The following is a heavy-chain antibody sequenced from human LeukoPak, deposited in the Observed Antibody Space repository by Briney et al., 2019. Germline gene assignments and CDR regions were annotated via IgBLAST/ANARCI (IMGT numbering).Heavy chain of an antibody. D-gene: IGHD5-12*01. CDR1: GYTFTSYD. CDR2: MNPNSGDT. J-gene: IGHJ4*02. V-gene: IGHV1-8*03. Sequence: GASVKVSCKASGYTFTSYDINWVRQATGQGLEGMGWMNPNSGDTGYAQKFQGRVTITRNTSISTAYMELSSLRSEDTAVYYCARVSDASGYGGADYCGQGTLVTVSS. CDR3: ARVSDASGYGGADY.